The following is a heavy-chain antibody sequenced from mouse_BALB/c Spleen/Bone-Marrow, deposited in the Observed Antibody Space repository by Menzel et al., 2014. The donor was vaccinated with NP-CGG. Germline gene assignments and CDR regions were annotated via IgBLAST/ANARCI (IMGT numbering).Heavy chain of an antibody. D-gene: IGHD2-2*01. CDR2: IYPGDGDT. CDR3: ARWLPAMDY. Sequence: VKLMESGAELVRPGSSVKISCKASGYAFSSYWMSWVKQRPGQGLEWIGQIYPGDGDTNYNGKFKGKALTADKSSSTAYMQLSSLTSEDSAVYFCARWLPAMDYWGQGTSVTVSS. J-gene: IGHJ4*01. V-gene: IGHV1-80*01. CDR1: GYAFSSYW.